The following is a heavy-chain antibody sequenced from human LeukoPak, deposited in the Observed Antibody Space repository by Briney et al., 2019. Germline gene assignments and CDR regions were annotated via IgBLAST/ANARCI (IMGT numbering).Heavy chain of an antibody. CDR2: ISYDGSNK. Sequence: GGSLRLSCAASGFTFSSCAMSWVRQAPGKGLEWVAVISYDGSNKYYADSVKGRFTISRDNSKNTLYLQMNSLRAEDTAVYYCAKDKETFFDYWGQGTLVTVSS. V-gene: IGHV3-30*18. J-gene: IGHJ4*02. CDR3: AKDKETFFDY. CDR1: GFTFSSCA.